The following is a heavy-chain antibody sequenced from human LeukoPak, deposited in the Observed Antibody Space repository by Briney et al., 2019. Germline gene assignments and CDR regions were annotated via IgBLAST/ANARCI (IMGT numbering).Heavy chain of an antibody. J-gene: IGHJ1*01. CDR3: ARHTLGATEH. CDR1: GGSISSGGYY. V-gene: IGHV4-61*08. CDR2: IYYSGST. Sequence: SETLSLTCTVSGGSISSGGYYWSWIRQHPGKGLEWIGYIYYSGSTNYNPSLKSRVTISVDTSKNQFSLKLSSVTAADTAVYYCARHTLGATEHWGQGTLVAVSS. D-gene: IGHD1-26*01.